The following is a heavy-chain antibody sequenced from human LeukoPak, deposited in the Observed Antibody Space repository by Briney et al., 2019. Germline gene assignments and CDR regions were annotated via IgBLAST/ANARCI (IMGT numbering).Heavy chain of an antibody. CDR3: ARTAVAGRTLFDY. D-gene: IGHD6-19*01. V-gene: IGHV3-33*01. Sequence: GGSLRLSCAASGFTFSSYGMHWVRQAPGKGLEWVAVIWYDGSNKYYADSVKGRFTISRDNSKNTLYLQMNSLRAEDTAVYYCARTAVAGRTLFDYWGQGTLVTVSS. CDR1: GFTFSSYG. CDR2: IWYDGSNK. J-gene: IGHJ4*02.